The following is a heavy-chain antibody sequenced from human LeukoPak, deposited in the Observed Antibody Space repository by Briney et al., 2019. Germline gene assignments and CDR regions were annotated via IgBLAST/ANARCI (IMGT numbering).Heavy chain of an antibody. CDR1: GFTFSSYG. Sequence: GGSLRLSCAASGFTFSSYGMHWVRQAPGKGLEWVAVIWYDGSNVKYPDSVKGRFTISRDNSKNMMYLQMNSLRAEDTAVYYCARDLDTSGYYPYFDPWGQGTLVTVSS. CDR2: IWYDGSNV. V-gene: IGHV3-33*01. D-gene: IGHD3-22*01. J-gene: IGHJ5*02. CDR3: ARDLDTSGYYPYFDP.